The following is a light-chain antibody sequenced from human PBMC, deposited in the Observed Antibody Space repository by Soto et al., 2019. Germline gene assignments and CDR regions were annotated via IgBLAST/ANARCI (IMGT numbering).Light chain of an antibody. J-gene: IGKJ1*01. V-gene: IGKV3-20*01. CDR3: QQYGSSPWT. CDR1: QSVSSSY. Sequence: EIVLTQSPGTLSLSPGERATLSCRASQSVSSSYLAWYQQKPGQAPRPLIYGASSRAIGIPDRFSGSGSGTDFTLTIRRLEPEEFAGYYCQQYGSSPWTFGQGTKVEI. CDR2: GAS.